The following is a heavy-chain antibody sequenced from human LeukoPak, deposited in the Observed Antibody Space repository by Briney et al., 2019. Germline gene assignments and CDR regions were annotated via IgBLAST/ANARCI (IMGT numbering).Heavy chain of an antibody. J-gene: IGHJ4*02. V-gene: IGHV4-30-2*01. CDR2: IYHSGST. CDR3: ARGAALRGAPFDY. Sequence: SETLSLTCAVSGGSISSGGYSWSWLRQPPGKGLEWIGYIYHSGSTYYNPSLKSRVTISVDRSKNQFSLKLSSVTAADTAVYYCARGAALRGAPFDYWGQGTLVTVSS. CDR1: GGSISSGGYS. D-gene: IGHD3-10*01.